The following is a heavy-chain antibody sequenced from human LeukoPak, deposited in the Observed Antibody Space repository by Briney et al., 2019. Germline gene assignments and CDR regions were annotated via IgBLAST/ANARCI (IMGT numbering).Heavy chain of an antibody. CDR3: ARDDYYDSSGASVGYYGMDV. J-gene: IGHJ6*02. D-gene: IGHD3-22*01. CDR2: ISSSSSYI. V-gene: IGHV3-21*01. Sequence: PGGSLRLSCAASGFTFSSYSMNWVRQAPGKGLEWVSSISSSSSYIYYADSVKGRFTISRDNAKNSLYLQMNSLRAEDTAVYYCARDDYYDSSGASVGYYGMDVWGQGTTVTVSS. CDR1: GFTFSSYS.